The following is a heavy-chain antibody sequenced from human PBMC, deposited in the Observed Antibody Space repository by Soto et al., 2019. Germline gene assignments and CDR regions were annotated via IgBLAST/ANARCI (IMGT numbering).Heavy chain of an antibody. J-gene: IGHJ4*02. CDR2: ISYDGSNK. V-gene: IGHV3-30-3*01. CDR3: ARDTVTTEVDY. CDR1: GFTFSSYA. Sequence: QVQLVESGGGVVQLGRSRELPCEASGFTFSSYAMHGVRRAPGRGLGWGAVISYDGSNKYYADSVKGRFTISRDNSKNTLYLQMNSLRAEDTAVYYCARDTVTTEVDYWGQGTLVTVSS. D-gene: IGHD4-17*01.